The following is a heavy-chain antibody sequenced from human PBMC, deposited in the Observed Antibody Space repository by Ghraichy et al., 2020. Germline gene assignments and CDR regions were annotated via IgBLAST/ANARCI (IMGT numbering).Heavy chain of an antibody. Sequence: SETLSLTCPVSGGSISSYYWSWIRQPPGKGLEWIGYIYYSGSTNYNPSLKSRVTISVDTSKNQFSLKLSSVTAADTAVYYCARVRIAVAGGDAFDIWGQGTIVTVSS. CDR2: IYYSGST. CDR3: ARVRIAVAGGDAFDI. V-gene: IGHV4-59*01. CDR1: GGSISSYY. D-gene: IGHD6-19*01. J-gene: IGHJ3*02.